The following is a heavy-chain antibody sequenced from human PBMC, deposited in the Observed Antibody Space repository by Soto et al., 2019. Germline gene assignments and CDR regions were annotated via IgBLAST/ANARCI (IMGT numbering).Heavy chain of an antibody. Sequence: PGGSLRLSCAASGFTFSSYSMNWVRQAPGKGLEWVSSISSSSSYIYYADSVKGRFTISRDNAKNSLYLQMNSLRAEDTAVYYCARGRKKMATIFSDYWGQGTLVTVSS. V-gene: IGHV3-21*01. CDR3: ARGRKKMATIFSDY. J-gene: IGHJ4*02. CDR2: ISSSSSYI. CDR1: GFTFSSYS. D-gene: IGHD5-12*01.